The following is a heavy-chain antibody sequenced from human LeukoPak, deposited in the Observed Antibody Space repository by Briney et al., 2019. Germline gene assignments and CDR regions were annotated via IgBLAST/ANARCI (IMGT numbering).Heavy chain of an antibody. CDR1: GGSISSGGYS. CDR2: IYTSGYT. Sequence: SETLSLTCAVSGGSISSGGYSWSWIRQPPGKGLEWIGRIYTSGYTNYNPSLKSRVTMSVDTSKNQFSLKLSSVTAADTAVYYCARMLLAVVPAASYYYMDVWGKGTTVTVSS. V-gene: IGHV4-61*02. D-gene: IGHD2-2*01. J-gene: IGHJ6*03. CDR3: ARMLLAVVPAASYYYMDV.